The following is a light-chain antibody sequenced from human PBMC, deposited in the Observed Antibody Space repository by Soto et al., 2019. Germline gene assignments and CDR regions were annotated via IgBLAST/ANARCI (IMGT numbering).Light chain of an antibody. J-gene: IGKJ2*01. CDR2: DAV. Sequence: EIVLTQYPGTLSLSPGEGATLSCRASQSVTGTNLAWYQQRPGQAPRLLISDAVRRATGISDGFSGSGSWTDFTLTILTLEPEDFAVYYCHQHGFSRGTFGQGTKVQI. V-gene: IGKV3-20*01. CDR1: QSVTGTN. CDR3: HQHGFSRGT.